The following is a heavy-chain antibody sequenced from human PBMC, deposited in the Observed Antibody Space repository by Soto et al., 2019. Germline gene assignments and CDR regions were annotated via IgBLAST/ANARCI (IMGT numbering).Heavy chain of an antibody. CDR2: ISRDGGTK. V-gene: IGHV3-30*03. Sequence: QVQLVESGGGVVQPGRSLRLSCAVSGFTVSTYGMHWVRQAPGKGLEWVAVISRDGGTKYYADSVKGRFTISRDNSRNSLFLEMNGLRGDDMAVYYCTGEVASGYWGQGTPVTVSS. CDR1: GFTVSTYG. CDR3: TGEVASGY. D-gene: IGHD2-8*02. J-gene: IGHJ4*02.